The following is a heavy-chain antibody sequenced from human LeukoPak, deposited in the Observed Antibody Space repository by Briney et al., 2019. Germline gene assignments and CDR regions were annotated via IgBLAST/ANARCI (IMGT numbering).Heavy chain of an antibody. D-gene: IGHD3-10*01. CDR3: ARADYYGSGSYYGMDV. CDR2: IYHSGST. J-gene: IGHJ6*04. CDR1: GYSISIGYY. Sequence: PSETLSLTCAVSGYSISIGYYWGWIRQPPGKGLEWIGSIYHSGSTYYNPSLKSRVTISVDTSKNQFSLKLSSVTAADTAVYYCARADYYGSGSYYGMDVWGKGTTVTVSS. V-gene: IGHV4-38-2*01.